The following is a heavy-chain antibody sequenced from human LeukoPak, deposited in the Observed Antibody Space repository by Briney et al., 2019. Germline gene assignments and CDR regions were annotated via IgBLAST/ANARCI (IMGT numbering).Heavy chain of an antibody. D-gene: IGHD5-18*01. Sequence: GGSLRLSCAASGFTFSSYAMNWVRQAPGKGLEWVSAISGSGGSTYYADSVKGRFTISRDNSKNTLYLQMNSLRAEDTAVYYCAKTRIQLWYREFDYWGQGTLVTVSS. CDR2: ISGSGGST. CDR3: AKTRIQLWYREFDY. J-gene: IGHJ4*02. CDR1: GFTFSSYA. V-gene: IGHV3-23*01.